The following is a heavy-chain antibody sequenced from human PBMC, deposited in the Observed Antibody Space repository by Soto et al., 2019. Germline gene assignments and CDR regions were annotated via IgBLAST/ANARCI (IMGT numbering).Heavy chain of an antibody. Sequence: GGSRRLSCAASGFTFSDHYMDWVRQAPGKGLEWVGRTRNKANSYTTAYAAPVKGRFPISRNDSKNSLYLQMNSLKTEDTAVYYCARAPPGGNYGMDVWGQGTTVTVSS. CDR2: TRNKANSYTT. CDR1: GFTFSDHY. D-gene: IGHD1-26*01. V-gene: IGHV3-72*01. CDR3: ARAPPGGNYGMDV. J-gene: IGHJ6*02.